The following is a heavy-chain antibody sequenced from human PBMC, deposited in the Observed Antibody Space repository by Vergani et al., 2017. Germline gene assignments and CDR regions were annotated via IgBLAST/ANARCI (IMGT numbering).Heavy chain of an antibody. J-gene: IGHJ6*02. Sequence: QVQLVESGGGVVQPGRSLRLSCAASGFTFSSYGMHWVRQAPGKGLEWVAVIWYDGSKKYYADSVKGRFTISRDNSKNTLYLQMNSLRAEDTAVYYCASLVSSSSDYYYGMDVWGQGTTVTVSS. CDR3: ASLVSSSSDYYYGMDV. CDR2: IWYDGSKK. CDR1: GFTFSSYG. V-gene: IGHV3-33*01. D-gene: IGHD6-6*01.